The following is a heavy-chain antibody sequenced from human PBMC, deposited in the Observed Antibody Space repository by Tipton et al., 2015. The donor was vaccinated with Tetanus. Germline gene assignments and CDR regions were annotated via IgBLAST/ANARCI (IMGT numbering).Heavy chain of an antibody. Sequence: TLSLTCTVSGDSVSGYYWSWIRRPPGKGPEWIGYVYSTATTYYNPSLKSRVTISVDTSKNQFPLKLTSVTAADTAVYYCARGEAYGDYPAMYFFDNWGQGTLLTVSS. CDR3: ARGEAYGDYPAMYFFDN. CDR1: GDSVSGYY. J-gene: IGHJ4*02. D-gene: IGHD4-17*01. V-gene: IGHV4-30-4*08. CDR2: VYSTATT.